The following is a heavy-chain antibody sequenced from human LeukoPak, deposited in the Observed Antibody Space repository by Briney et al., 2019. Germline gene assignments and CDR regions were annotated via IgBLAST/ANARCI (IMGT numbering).Heavy chain of an antibody. V-gene: IGHV4-34*01. CDR2: INHSGST. CDR3: ARLTAFMFGEFGFDY. CDR1: GGSFSGYY. J-gene: IGHJ4*02. D-gene: IGHD3-10*02. Sequence: SETLSLTCAVYGGSFSGYYWSWIRQPPGKGLEWIGEINHSGSTNYNPSLKSRVTISVDTSMNQFSLKLSSVTAADTAVYYCARLTAFMFGEFGFDYWGQGTLVTVSS.